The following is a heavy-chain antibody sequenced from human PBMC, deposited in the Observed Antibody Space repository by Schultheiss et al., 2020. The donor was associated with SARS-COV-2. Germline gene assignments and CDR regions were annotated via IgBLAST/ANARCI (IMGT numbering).Heavy chain of an antibody. CDR1: GFTFSSYG. V-gene: IGHV3-33*08. CDR2: IWYDGSNK. CDR3: ARDPYSSGWYKLYYFDY. J-gene: IGHJ4*02. D-gene: IGHD6-19*01. Sequence: GSLRLSCAASGFTFSSYGMHWVRQAPGKGLEWVAVIWYDGSNKYYADSVKGRFTISRDNSKNTLYLQMNSLRAEDTAVYYCARDPYSSGWYKLYYFDYWGQGTLVTVSS.